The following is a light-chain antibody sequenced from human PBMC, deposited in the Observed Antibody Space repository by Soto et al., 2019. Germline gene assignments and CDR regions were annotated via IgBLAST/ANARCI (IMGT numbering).Light chain of an antibody. CDR3: QQRMNWPLT. J-gene: IGKJ5*01. CDR2: DAS. CDR1: QSVRSN. V-gene: IGKV3-11*01. Sequence: EIVLTQSPGTLSLSPGEGATLSCRASQSVRSNYLAWYQQRPGQPPRLLIYDASNRATGIPARFSGSGSGTDFTLTISSLEPEDFAVYYCQQRMNWPLTFGQGTRLEIK.